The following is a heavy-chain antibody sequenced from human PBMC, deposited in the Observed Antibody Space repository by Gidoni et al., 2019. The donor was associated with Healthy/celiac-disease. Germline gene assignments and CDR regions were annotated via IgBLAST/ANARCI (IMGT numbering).Heavy chain of an antibody. V-gene: IGHV3-13*04. CDR2: IGTAGDT. J-gene: IGHJ3*02. CDR3: ARGAPYYYDSSGYYSVGAFDI. D-gene: IGHD3-22*01. CDR1: GFTFSSYD. Sequence: EVQLVESGGGWVQPGGSLRLSCAASGFTFSSYDMHWVRQATGKGLEWVSAIGTAGDTYYPGSVKGRFTISRENAKNSLYLQMNSLRAGDTAVYCCARGAPYYYDSSGYYSVGAFDIWGQGTMVTVSS.